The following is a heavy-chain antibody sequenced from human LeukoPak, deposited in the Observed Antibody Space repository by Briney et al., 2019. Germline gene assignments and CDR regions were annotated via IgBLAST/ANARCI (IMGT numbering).Heavy chain of an antibody. D-gene: IGHD1-26*01. V-gene: IGHV4-4*07. Sequence: SETLSLTCTVSGDSMHSYYWTWIRQSPEKGLEWIGRAYSGANAYYNPSLQSRVTISVDKSNNQFSLDLTSVTAADTALYYCAREKSGTLTRAYYYIDVWGKGITVTASS. CDR1: GDSMHSYY. CDR3: AREKSGTLTRAYYYIDV. CDR2: AYSGANA. J-gene: IGHJ6*03.